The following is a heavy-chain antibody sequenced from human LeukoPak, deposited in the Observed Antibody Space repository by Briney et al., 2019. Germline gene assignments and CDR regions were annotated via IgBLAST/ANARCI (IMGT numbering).Heavy chain of an antibody. CDR1: GYSFTSYW. CDR3: ARSGRSSSNYFDY. Sequence: RHGESLKISCKGSGYSFTSYWIDWVRQMPGKGLEWMGIIYPGDSDTRYSPSFQGQVTISADKSISTACLQWSSLKASDTAMYYCARSGRSSSNYFDYWGQGTLVTVSS. D-gene: IGHD3-10*01. CDR2: IYPGDSDT. J-gene: IGHJ4*02. V-gene: IGHV5-51*01.